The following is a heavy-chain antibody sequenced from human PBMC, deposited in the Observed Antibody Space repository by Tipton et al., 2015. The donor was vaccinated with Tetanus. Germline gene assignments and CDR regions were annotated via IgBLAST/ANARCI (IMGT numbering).Heavy chain of an antibody. Sequence: TLSLTCAVYGGSFRGHYWSWMRQPPGKGLEWIGEVHHSGSTKYNPPLKSRVTILADTSKVQFSLRLSSVTAADTALYYCAKHGDRDTIGHHFDYWTQGTLVSVPS. D-gene: IGHD4-17*01. J-gene: IGHJ4*02. CDR3: AKHGDRDTIGHHFDY. CDR1: GGSFRGHY. V-gene: IGHV4-34*01. CDR2: VHHSGST.